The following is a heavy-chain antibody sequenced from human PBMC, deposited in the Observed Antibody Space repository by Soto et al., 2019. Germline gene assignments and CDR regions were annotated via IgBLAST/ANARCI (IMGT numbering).Heavy chain of an antibody. CDR1: GGSISGYY. J-gene: IGHJ4*02. CDR3: ARNSNEYWKSFDY. CDR2: VFYSGST. D-gene: IGHD1-1*01. Sequence: SETLSLTCTVSGGSISGYYWSWFRQPPGKGLEWIASVFYSGSTSYNPSLKSRVTIAVDTSKTQFSLKLTSVTAADSAVYFCARNSNEYWKSFDYWGQGSLVTVSS. V-gene: IGHV4-59*08.